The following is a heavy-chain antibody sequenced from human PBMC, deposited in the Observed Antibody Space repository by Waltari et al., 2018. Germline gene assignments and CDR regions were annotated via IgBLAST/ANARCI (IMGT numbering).Heavy chain of an antibody. CDR2: ISTYNGGT. J-gene: IGHJ1*01. D-gene: IGHD2-15*01. CDR3: ASCSGGSCYSEYFQH. CDR1: GYTFISYS. V-gene: IGHV1-2*02. Sequence: QVQLVQSGPEVKKPGASVKVSCKSSGYTFISYSITWVRQAPGQGLEWMGWISTYNGGTNYAQKFQGRVTMTRDTSISTAYMELSRLRSDDTAVYYCASCSGGSCYSEYFQHWGQGTLVTVSS.